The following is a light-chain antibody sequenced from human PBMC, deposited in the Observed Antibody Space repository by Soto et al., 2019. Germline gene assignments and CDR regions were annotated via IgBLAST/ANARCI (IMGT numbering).Light chain of an antibody. V-gene: IGKV3-15*01. Sequence: DIVLTQSPDTLSVSPGDRVTLSCRASESLFGFLAWYQQKPGQAPRLLMYGVSTRATGVPARFSGGGSATVFTLIISSLQPEDSAFYFCQSYNDWPFASGVGTRLEI. CDR3: QSYNDWPFA. CDR2: GVS. J-gene: IGKJ2*01. CDR1: ESLFGF.